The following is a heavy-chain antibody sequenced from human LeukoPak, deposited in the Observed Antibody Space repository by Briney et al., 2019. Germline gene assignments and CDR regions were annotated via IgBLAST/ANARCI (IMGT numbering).Heavy chain of an antibody. Sequence: GGSLRLSCATSGCTFSRFSMRWVRQAPGKGLEWVSSIYFTGNHISYADSVKGRFTISRDNANNSVYLQMNGLRAEDTAVYYCAREFSTVGNFDYWGQGTLVTVSS. CDR1: GCTFSRFS. CDR2: IYFTGNHI. D-gene: IGHD3-3*02. CDR3: AREFSTVGNFDY. V-gene: IGHV3-21*01. J-gene: IGHJ4*02.